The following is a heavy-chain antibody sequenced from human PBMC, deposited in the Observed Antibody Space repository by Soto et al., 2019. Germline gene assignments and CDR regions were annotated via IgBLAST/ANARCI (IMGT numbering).Heavy chain of an antibody. CDR3: ARGPGGPDGPGDY. D-gene: IGHD2-15*01. Sequence: ASVKVSCKASGYTFTSYAMHWVRQAPGQRLEWMGWINAGNGNTKYSQKFQGRVTITRDTSASTAYMELSSLSFEDTAVYYCARGPGGPDGPGDYWGQGTLVTVSS. CDR2: INAGNGNT. J-gene: IGHJ4*02. CDR1: GYTFTSYA. V-gene: IGHV1-3*01.